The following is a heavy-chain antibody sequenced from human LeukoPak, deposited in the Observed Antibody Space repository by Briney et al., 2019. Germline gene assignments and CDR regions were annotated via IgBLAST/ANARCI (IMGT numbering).Heavy chain of an antibody. J-gene: IGHJ3*02. CDR3: ARVKVQYDFWSGYYSDNDDI. D-gene: IGHD3-3*01. V-gene: IGHV3-21*01. Sequence: GGSLRLSCAASGFTFSSYSMNWVRQAPGKGLEWVSSISSSSSYIYYAGSVKGRFTISRDNAKNSLYLQMNSLRAEDTAVYYCARVKVQYDFWSGYYSDNDDIWGQGTMVTVSS. CDR2: ISSSSSYI. CDR1: GFTFSSYS.